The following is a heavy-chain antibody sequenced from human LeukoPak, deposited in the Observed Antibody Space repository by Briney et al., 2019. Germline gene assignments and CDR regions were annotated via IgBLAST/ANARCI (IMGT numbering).Heavy chain of an antibody. V-gene: IGHV1-69*05. CDR3: ASGDDSNFDY. J-gene: IGHJ4*02. D-gene: IGHD2-21*02. CDR2: IIPIFGTA. Sequence: SVKVSCKASGGTFSSYAISWVRQAPGQGLEWMGGIIPIFGTANYAQKFQGRVTITTDESTSAAYMELSSLRSEDTAVYYCASGDDSNFDYWGQGTLVTVSS. CDR1: GGTFSSYA.